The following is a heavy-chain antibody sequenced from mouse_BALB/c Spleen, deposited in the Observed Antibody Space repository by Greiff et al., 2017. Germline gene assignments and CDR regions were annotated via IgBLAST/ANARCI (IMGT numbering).Heavy chain of an antibody. CDR2: IYPGSGST. V-gene: IGHV1S22*01. Sequence: KQPGSELVRPGASVKLSCKASGYTFTSYWMHWVKQRPGQGLEWIGNIYPGSGSTNYDEKFKSKATLTVDTSSSTAYMQLSSLTSEDSAVYYCYDGGDYWGQGTSVTVSS. J-gene: IGHJ4*01. CDR1: GYTFTSYW. CDR3: YDGGDY. D-gene: IGHD2-3*01.